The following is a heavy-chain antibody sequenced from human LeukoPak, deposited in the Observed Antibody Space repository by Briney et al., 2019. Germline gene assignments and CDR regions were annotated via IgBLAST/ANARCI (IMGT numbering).Heavy chain of an antibody. D-gene: IGHD3-22*01. CDR1: GGTFSSYA. Sequence: SVKASCKASGGTFSSYAISWVRQAPGQGLEWMGGIIPIFGTANYAQKFQGRVTITADESTSTAYMELSSLRSEDTAVYYCARYYYDSSGPYYFDYWGQGTLVTVSS. J-gene: IGHJ4*02. CDR2: IIPIFGTA. V-gene: IGHV1-69*13. CDR3: ARYYYDSSGPYYFDY.